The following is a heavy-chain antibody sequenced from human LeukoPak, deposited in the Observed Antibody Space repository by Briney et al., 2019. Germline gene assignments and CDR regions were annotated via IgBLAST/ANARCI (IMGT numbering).Heavy chain of an antibody. Sequence: PSETLSLTCTVSGASISSSPYYWGWIRQPPGKGLEWIGSIDNSGTTHYNPSLKSRVIITVDISENQFSLELNSVTAADTAVYYCARLYRDGSYYYYYMDVWGKGTTVTVS. D-gene: IGHD2-2*02. V-gene: IGHV4-39*01. CDR1: GASISSSPYY. CDR3: ARLYRDGSYYYYYMDV. CDR2: IDNSGTT. J-gene: IGHJ6*03.